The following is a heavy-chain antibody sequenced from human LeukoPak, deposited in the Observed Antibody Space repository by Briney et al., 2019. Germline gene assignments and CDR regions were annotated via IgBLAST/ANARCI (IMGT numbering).Heavy chain of an antibody. V-gene: IGHV4-59*08. CDR2: IYNTGNS. Sequence: SETLSLTCTVSGGSVTSDSWNWIRQSPGKGLEWIGYIYNTGNSNYNPSFKNRLIISVDRSKNQISLRLTSVSAADTAVYYCARQGKISLVRGVFWYFDLWGRGTLVTVSS. CDR3: ARQGKISLVRGVFWYFDL. D-gene: IGHD3-10*01. CDR1: GGSVTSDS. J-gene: IGHJ2*01.